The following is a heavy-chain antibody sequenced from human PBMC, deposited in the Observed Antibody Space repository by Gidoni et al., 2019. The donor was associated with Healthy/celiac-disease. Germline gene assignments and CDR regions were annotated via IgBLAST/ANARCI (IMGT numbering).Heavy chain of an antibody. Sequence: QVQLVQSGSELTKPGASVKVSCKASGYTFTSYAMNWVRQAPGQGLEWMGWINTNTGNPTYAQVFTGRFVFSLDTSVSTAYLQISSLKAEDTAVYYCARVGWFGESNPLSEYYGMDVWGQGTTVTVSS. D-gene: IGHD3-10*01. J-gene: IGHJ6*02. CDR3: ARVGWFGESNPLSEYYGMDV. CDR1: GYTFTSYA. V-gene: IGHV7-4-1*02. CDR2: INTNTGNP.